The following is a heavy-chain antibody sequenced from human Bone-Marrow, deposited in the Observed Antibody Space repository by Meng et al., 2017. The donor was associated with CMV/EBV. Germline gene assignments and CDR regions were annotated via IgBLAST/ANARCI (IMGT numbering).Heavy chain of an antibody. J-gene: IGHJ4*02. CDR3: AKYYDFWSGYSDYLDY. CDR1: GFTFSDYY. D-gene: IGHD3-3*01. CDR2: ISSSGSTV. V-gene: IGHV3-11*04. Sequence: GGSLRLSCAASGFTFSDYYMTWIRPAPGKGLEWISYISSSGSTVFFADSVKGRFTISRDNAKKSLYLQMNSLRAEDTAVYYCAKYYDFWSGYSDYLDYWGQGTLVTVSS.